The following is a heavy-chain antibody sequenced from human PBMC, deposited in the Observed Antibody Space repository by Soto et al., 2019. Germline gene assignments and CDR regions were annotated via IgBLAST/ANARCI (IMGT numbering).Heavy chain of an antibody. V-gene: IGHV3-30*09. J-gene: IGHJ5*01. CDR2: ISRDGSYI. Sequence: GGSLRLSCAASGFTFSRHAIHWVRLTPGRGLEWVLAISRDGSYIYYTDSVKGRFAVSRDNSKNTVFVQMNRLIPDDTALYFCARTRNGGVADSFDSWGQGTRVTVSS. D-gene: IGHD3-3*01. CDR3: ARTRNGGVADSFDS. CDR1: GFTFSRHA.